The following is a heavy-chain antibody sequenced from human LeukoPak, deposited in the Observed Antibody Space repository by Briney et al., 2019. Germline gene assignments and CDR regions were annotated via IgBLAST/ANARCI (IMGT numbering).Heavy chain of an antibody. CDR1: GGSFSGYY. CDR2: IYYSGST. D-gene: IGHD3-16*01. CDR3: ARWGAAAGQYYCYYYMDV. V-gene: IGHV4-34*09. Sequence: TSETLSLTCAVYGGSFSGYYWTWIRQTPEKGLEWIGYIYYSGSTYYNPSLKSRVTISVDTSKNQFSLKLSSLTAADTAVYYCARWGAAAGQYYCYYYMDVWGKGTTVTVSS. J-gene: IGHJ6*03.